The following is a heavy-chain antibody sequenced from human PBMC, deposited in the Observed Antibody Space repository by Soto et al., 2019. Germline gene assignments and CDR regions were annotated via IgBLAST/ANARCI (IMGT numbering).Heavy chain of an antibody. V-gene: IGHV1-2*04. CDR2: INPNSGGT. J-gene: IGHJ4*02. D-gene: IGHD3-22*01. CDR1: GYTFTGYY. Sequence: ASVKVSCKASGYTFTGYYMHWVRQAPGQGLEWMGWINPNSGGTNYAQKFQGWVTMTRDTSISTAYMELSRLRSDDTAVYYCARGLTPFYGSSGYHYWGQGTLVTVSS. CDR3: ARGLTPFYGSSGYHY.